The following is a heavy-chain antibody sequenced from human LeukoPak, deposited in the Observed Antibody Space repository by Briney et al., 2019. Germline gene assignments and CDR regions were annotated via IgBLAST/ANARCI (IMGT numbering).Heavy chain of an antibody. CDR1: GFTFSSYW. J-gene: IGHJ4*01. CDR3: AGGPGFLIDC. V-gene: IGHV3-7*01. D-gene: IGHD3-3*01. CDR2: INQNGNEK. Sequence: GGSLRLSCAASGFTFSSYWMSWVRRAPGKGLEWIANINQNGNEKNYLDSMKGRLTISRDNANNLVFLQMNSLRIEDTAVYYCAGGPGFLIDCWGHGTLVTVSS.